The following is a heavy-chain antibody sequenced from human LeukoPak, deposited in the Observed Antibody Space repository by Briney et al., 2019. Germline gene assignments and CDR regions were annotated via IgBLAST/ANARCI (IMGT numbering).Heavy chain of an antibody. CDR2: ISGSGGST. V-gene: IGHV3-23*01. Sequence: GGSLRLSCAASGFTFSSYAMSRVRQAPGKGLEWVSTISGSGGSTYYADSVKGRFTISRDNSKNTLYLQMNSLRAEDTAVYYCAKGGVVVVAATYYWGQGTLVTVSS. J-gene: IGHJ4*02. CDR3: AKGGVVVVAATYY. CDR1: GFTFSSYA. D-gene: IGHD2-15*01.